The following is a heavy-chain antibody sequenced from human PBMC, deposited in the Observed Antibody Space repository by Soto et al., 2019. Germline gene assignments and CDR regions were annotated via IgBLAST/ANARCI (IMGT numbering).Heavy chain of an antibody. D-gene: IGHD3-10*01. J-gene: IGHJ3*02. CDR1: GSTFSNYA. V-gene: IGHV1-69*13. CDR2: IIPIFGTA. CDR3: ARSHPLWFGGARVFDI. Sequence: SVKVSCEASGSTFSNYAISWVRPAPGQGLERMGGIIPIFGTANYAQKFQGRVTITADESTSTAYMELSSLRSEDTAVYYCARSHPLWFGGARVFDIWGQGTMVTVSS.